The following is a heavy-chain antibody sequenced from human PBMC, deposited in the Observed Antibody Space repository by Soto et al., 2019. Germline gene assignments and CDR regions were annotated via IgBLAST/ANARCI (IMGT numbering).Heavy chain of an antibody. Sequence: GASVKVSCKASGGTFSSYAISWVRQAPGQGLEWMGGIIPIFGTANYAQKFQGRVTITADESTSTAYMELSSLRSEDTAVYYCTSGYYYDSSGYSALSFDYWGQGTLVTVSS. CDR3: TSGYYYDSSGYSALSFDY. D-gene: IGHD3-22*01. J-gene: IGHJ4*02. CDR2: IIPIFGTA. CDR1: GGTFSSYA. V-gene: IGHV1-69*13.